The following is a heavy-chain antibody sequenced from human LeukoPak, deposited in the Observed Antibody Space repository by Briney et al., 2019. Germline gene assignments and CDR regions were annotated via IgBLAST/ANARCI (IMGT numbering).Heavy chain of an antibody. Sequence: GASAKVSCKASGGTFSSYAISWVRQAPGQGLEWMGRIIPILGIANYAQKFRGRVTITADKSTSTAYMELSSLRSEDTAVYYCARSTVAGDKNWFDPWGQGTLVTVSS. D-gene: IGHD6-19*01. CDR1: GGTFSSYA. CDR3: ARSTVAGDKNWFDP. V-gene: IGHV1-69*04. CDR2: IIPILGIA. J-gene: IGHJ5*02.